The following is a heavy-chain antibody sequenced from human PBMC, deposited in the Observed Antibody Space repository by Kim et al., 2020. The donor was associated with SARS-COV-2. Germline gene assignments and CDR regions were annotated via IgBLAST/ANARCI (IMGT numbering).Heavy chain of an antibody. J-gene: IGHJ4*02. V-gene: IGHV1-18*01. CDR3: ARDSHLMVRGVIMTYFDY. D-gene: IGHD3-10*01. Sequence: ASVKVSCTASGFTFSNYGISWVRQAPGQGLEWMGWISAYNGDTNYPEKFQGRVTMTTDTSTSTAYMELRSLRSDDTAVYYCARDSHLMVRGVIMTYFDYWGPGTLVTVSS. CDR1: GFTFSNYG. CDR2: ISAYNGDT.